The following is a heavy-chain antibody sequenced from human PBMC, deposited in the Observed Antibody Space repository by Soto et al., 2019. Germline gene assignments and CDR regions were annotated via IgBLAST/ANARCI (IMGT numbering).Heavy chain of an antibody. V-gene: IGHV6-1*01. D-gene: IGHD1-1*01. J-gene: IGHJ4*01. CDR2: TYFRSKWYN. Sequence: QTLSLTCAISGDIVSRNTASWNWIRQSPARGLDWLRRTYFRSKWYNYYAVSVKSRIIINPDTSNNHFSLQLYSLTPQVKTMYFCAKGDNLGPKAGYSFDHWGHGIMVTVSS. CDR1: GDIVSRNTAS. CDR3: AKGDNLGPKAGYSFDH.